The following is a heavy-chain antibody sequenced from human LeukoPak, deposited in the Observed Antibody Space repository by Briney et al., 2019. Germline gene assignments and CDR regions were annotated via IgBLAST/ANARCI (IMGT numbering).Heavy chain of an antibody. Sequence: SETLSLTCTVSGGSISSNYWSWIRQPPGKGLEWIGYIYYSGSTNYNPSLKSRVTISVDTSKNQFSLKLTSVTAADTAVYHCARHGRYFDYWGQGALVTVSS. CDR3: ARHGRYFDY. CDR2: IYYSGST. V-gene: IGHV4-59*08. CDR1: GGSISSNY. J-gene: IGHJ4*02.